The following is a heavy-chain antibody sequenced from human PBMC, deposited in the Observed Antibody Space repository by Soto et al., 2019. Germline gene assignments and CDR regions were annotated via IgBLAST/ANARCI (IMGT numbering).Heavy chain of an antibody. J-gene: IGHJ1*01. CDR2: IKTDGSST. Sequence: EVQLVESGGGLVQPGGSLRLSCAASGFAFSSYCMHWVRQAPGKGLVWVSRIKTDGSSTSYADSVKGRFTISRDNAKNKLYLQMNSLRVEDTAVYYCSTLVVPGVPLSYWGQGTMVTVSS. CDR1: GFAFSSYC. V-gene: IGHV3-74*01. CDR3: STLVVPGVPLSY. D-gene: IGHD2-2*01.